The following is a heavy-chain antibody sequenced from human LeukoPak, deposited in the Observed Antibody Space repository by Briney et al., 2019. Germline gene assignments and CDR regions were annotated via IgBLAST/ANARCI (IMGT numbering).Heavy chain of an antibody. CDR3: ATYYDILRGYTFAY. V-gene: IGHV4-4*02. D-gene: IGHD3-9*01. J-gene: IGHJ4*02. Sequence: PSGTLSLTCTVSGGSLSRSNWWSWVRQPPGKGREWSGEIHDTGSTNYNPPLKSRVTISLDKSKTQFSLNLNSVTAADTAVYYCATYYDILRGYTFAYWGQATLVAVPS. CDR2: IHDTGST. CDR1: GGSLSRSNW.